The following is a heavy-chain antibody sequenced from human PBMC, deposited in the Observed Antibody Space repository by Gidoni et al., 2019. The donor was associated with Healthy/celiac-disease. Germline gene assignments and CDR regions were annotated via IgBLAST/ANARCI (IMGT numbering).Heavy chain of an antibody. CDR1: GFTVSSNS. Sequence: EVQLVESGGGLIQPGGSLRLSCAASGFTVSSNSMSWVRQAPGKGLDGVSVIYSGGSTYYADSVKGRFTISIDNSKNTLYLQMNSLRAEDTAVYYCARAPDFWSGYYTGGYYYYGMDVWGQGTTVTVSS. V-gene: IGHV3-53*01. D-gene: IGHD3-3*01. CDR3: ARAPDFWSGYYTGGYYYYGMDV. CDR2: IYSGGST. J-gene: IGHJ6*02.